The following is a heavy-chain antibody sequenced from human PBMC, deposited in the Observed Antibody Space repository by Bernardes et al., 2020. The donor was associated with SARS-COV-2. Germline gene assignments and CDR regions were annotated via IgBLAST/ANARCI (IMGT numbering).Heavy chain of an antibody. CDR1: GYTLTELS. CDR2: FDPEDGET. J-gene: IGHJ5*02. D-gene: IGHD3-10*01. Sequence: ASVKVSCKVSGYTLTELSMHWVRQAPGKGLEWMGGFDPEDGETIYAQKFQGRVTMTEDTSTDTAYMELSSLRSEDTAVYYCATYYYGSGRVWFDPWGQGTLVTVSS. CDR3: ATYYYGSGRVWFDP. V-gene: IGHV1-24*01.